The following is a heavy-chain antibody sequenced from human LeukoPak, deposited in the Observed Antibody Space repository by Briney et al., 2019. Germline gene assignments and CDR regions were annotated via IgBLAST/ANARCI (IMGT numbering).Heavy chain of an antibody. D-gene: IGHD3-22*01. Sequence: GGSLRLSCAASGFTFSNAWMSWVRQAQGKGLEWVGRIKRETDGGTTDYAAPVKGRFTISRDDSKSTLYLQMNSLKTDDTAVYYCTTKYYYDSSGYNNFDYWGQGTLVTVSS. CDR2: IKRETDGGTT. CDR3: TTKYYYDSSGYNNFDY. CDR1: GFTFSNAW. V-gene: IGHV3-15*01. J-gene: IGHJ4*02.